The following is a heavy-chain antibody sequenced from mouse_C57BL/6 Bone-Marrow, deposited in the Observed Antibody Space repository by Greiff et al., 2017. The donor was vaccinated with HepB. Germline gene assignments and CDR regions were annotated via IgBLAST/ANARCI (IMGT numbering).Heavy chain of an antibody. V-gene: IGHV1-50*01. CDR1: GYTFTSYW. Sequence: QVQLQQPGAELVKPGASVKLSCKASGYTFTSYWIQWVKQRPGQGLEWIGEIDPSDSYTNYNQKFKGKATLTVDTSSSTAYMQLSSLTSEDSAVYYCARYYGSGGFAYWAKGLWSLSLQ. D-gene: IGHD1-1*01. CDR2: IDPSDSYT. CDR3: ARYYGSGGFAY. J-gene: IGHJ3*01.